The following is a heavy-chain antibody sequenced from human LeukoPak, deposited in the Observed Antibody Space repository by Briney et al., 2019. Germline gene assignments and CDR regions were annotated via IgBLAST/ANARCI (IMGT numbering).Heavy chain of an antibody. D-gene: IGHD6-13*01. CDR3: VKDPIAAVGTRGFDY. J-gene: IGHJ4*02. Sequence: GGSLRLSCTASGFTFSSYGIHWVRQAPGKGLEWVAFILSDATKAYYVDSVRGRFTLPRDNSKNTVYLQINSLRVEDTAVYHCVKDPIAAVGTRGFDYWGQGTLVAVSS. V-gene: IGHV3-30*02. CDR2: ILSDATKA. CDR1: GFTFSSYG.